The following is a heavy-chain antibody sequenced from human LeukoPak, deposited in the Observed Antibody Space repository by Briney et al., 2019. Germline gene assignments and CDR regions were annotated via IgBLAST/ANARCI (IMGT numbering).Heavy chain of an antibody. V-gene: IGHV4-34*01. CDR1: GGSFSGYY. CDR2: VYHGGNS. J-gene: IGHJ4*02. Sequence: SETLSLTCAVYGGSFSGYYWSWIRQPPGKGLEWIGSVYHGGNSYYDPSLKSRVTISVDTSKNQFSLKLSSVTAADTAVYYCAKGYCSSTSCPADYWGQGILVTVSS. D-gene: IGHD2-2*01. CDR3: AKGYCSSTSCPADY.